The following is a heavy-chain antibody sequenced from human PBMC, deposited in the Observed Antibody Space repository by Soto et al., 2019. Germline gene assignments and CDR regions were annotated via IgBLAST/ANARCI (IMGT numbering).Heavy chain of an antibody. CDR2: IIPIFGTA. CDR1: GGTFSSYA. CDR3: ARGWRIAARSTQASYGMDV. V-gene: IGHV1-69*13. D-gene: IGHD6-6*01. J-gene: IGHJ6*02. Sequence: GASVKVSCKASGGTFSSYAISWVRQAPGQGLEWMGGIIPIFGTANYAQKFQGRVTITADESTSTAYMELSSLRSEDTAVYYCARGWRIAARSTQASYGMDVWGQGTTVTVSS.